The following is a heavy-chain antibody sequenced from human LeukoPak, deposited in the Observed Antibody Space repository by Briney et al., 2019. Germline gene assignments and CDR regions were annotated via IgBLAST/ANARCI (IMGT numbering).Heavy chain of an antibody. J-gene: IGHJ4*02. Sequence: ASVKVSCKASGYTFTSYGISWVRQAPGQGLEWMGWMNANNGNTGYAQKFQGRVTMTTDTSTSTAYMELRSLRSDDTAVYYCARDLRSGLSELDYWGQGTLVTVSS. CDR3: ARDLRSGLSELDY. V-gene: IGHV1-18*01. D-gene: IGHD1-14*01. CDR1: GYTFTSYG. CDR2: MNANNGNT.